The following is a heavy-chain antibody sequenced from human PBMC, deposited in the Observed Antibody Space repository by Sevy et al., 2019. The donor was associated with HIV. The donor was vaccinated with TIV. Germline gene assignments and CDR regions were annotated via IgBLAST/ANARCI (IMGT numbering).Heavy chain of an antibody. V-gene: IGHV4-34*01. D-gene: IGHD1-26*01. Sequence: SETLSLTCAVYGGSFSGYYWSWIRQPPGKGLEWIGEIIPSGITNYNPSLKSRVTISIDTSKNQFSLKVKSVTAADTAIYYCVRGQWEHPYWGQGTQVTVSS. CDR1: GGSFSGYY. J-gene: IGHJ4*02. CDR2: IIPSGIT. CDR3: VRGQWEHPY.